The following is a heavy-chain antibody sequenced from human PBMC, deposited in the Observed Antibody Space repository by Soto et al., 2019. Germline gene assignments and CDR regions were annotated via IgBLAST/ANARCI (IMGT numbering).Heavy chain of an antibody. J-gene: IGHJ5*02. CDR3: ARDLTYSLDGWNWFDP. CDR2: IIPIFGTA. D-gene: IGHD6-13*01. CDR1: GGTFSSYA. Sequence: SVMVSCKASGGTFSSYAISWVRQAPGQGLEWMGGIIPIFGTANYAQKFQGRVTITADESTSTAYMELSSLRSEDTAVYYCARDLTYSLDGWNWFDPWGQGTLVTVSS. V-gene: IGHV1-69*13.